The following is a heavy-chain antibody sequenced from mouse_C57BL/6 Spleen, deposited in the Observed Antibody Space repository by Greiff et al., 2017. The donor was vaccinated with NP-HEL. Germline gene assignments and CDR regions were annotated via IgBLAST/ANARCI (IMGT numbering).Heavy chain of an antibody. CDR1: GYTFTSYW. CDR2: IDPSDSET. CDR3: ARGGKDYGSSFWYFDV. V-gene: IGHV1-52*01. J-gene: IGHJ1*03. Sequence: QVQLQQPGAELVRPGSSVKLSCKASGYTFTSYWMHWVKQRPIQGLEWIGNIDPSDSETHYNQKFKDKATLTVDKSSSTAYMQLSSLTSEDSAVYYCARGGKDYGSSFWYFDVWGTGTTVTVSS. D-gene: IGHD1-1*01.